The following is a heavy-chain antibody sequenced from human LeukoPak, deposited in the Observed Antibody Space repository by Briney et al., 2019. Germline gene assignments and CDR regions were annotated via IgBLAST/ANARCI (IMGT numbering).Heavy chain of an antibody. CDR3: ARGLDWRSPYYFDY. Sequence: ASVKVSCKVSGSTFTNHGISWVREAPGQGLEWMGWISTYNGHTNYAQKFQGRVTMTTDTSTSTVYMEVRSLRSDDTAVYYCARGLDWRSPYYFDYWGQGTLVTVSS. CDR1: GSTFTNHG. D-gene: IGHD3-9*01. J-gene: IGHJ4*02. CDR2: ISTYNGHT. V-gene: IGHV1-18*01.